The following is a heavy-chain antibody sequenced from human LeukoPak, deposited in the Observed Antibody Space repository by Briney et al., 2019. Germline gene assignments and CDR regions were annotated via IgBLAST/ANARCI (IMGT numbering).Heavy chain of an antibody. J-gene: IGHJ4*02. V-gene: IGHV3-7*01. CDR1: GFIFSNYW. CDR2: MKQDGREK. D-gene: IGHD5-24*01. Sequence: PGGSLRLSCVASGFIFSNYWMSWVRQVPGKGLEWVANMKQDGREKYLVDSVKGRFTISRDNAKKSLYLHMSSLRVEDTAVYFCGRLRSLDQWGQGTLVTVSS. CDR3: GRLRSLDQ.